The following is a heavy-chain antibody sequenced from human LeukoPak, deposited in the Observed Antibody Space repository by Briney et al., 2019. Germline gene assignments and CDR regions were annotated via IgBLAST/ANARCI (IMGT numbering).Heavy chain of an antibody. D-gene: IGHD2-2*02. V-gene: IGHV4-39*01. Sequence: PSETLSLTCTASGGSISTSNYCWGWIRQPPGTGLEWIGTIYYGGSTYYTPSLKSRVTISVDSSKNQFSLKVSSVTAADTAVYYCARQPADILNWFDPWGQGTLVTVSS. CDR2: IYYGGST. CDR3: ARQPADILNWFDP. CDR1: GGSISTSNYC. J-gene: IGHJ5*02.